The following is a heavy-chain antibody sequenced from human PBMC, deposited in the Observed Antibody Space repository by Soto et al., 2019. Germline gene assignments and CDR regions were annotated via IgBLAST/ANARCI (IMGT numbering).Heavy chain of an antibody. J-gene: IGHJ3*01. CDR2: IYPGDSDT. CDR1: GYSFAGYL. D-gene: IGHD3-10*01. V-gene: IGHV5-51*01. Sequence: PGESLKISFKGSGYSFAGYLIGWVRQMPGKGLDWMGVIYPGDSDTRYSPSFHGQVTISADKSISTAYLQWSGLKASDTAMYFCARLPGVRGVFDGFNVWGQGTMVTVSS. CDR3: ARLPGVRGVFDGFNV.